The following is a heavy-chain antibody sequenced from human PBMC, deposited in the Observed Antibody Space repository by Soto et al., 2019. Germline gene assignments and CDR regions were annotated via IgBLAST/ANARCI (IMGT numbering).Heavy chain of an antibody. CDR2: IRSKAYGGTA. J-gene: IGHJ5*02. CDR3: TSESRYCSGGSCSSKIP. Sequence: PGGSLSLSCPASGFPFGDYSMSWFRQAPGKGLEWVGFIRSKAYGGTAEYAASVKGRFTISRDDSKSIAYLQMNSLKTEDTAVYYCTSESRYCSGGSCSSKIPWGQGTLVTVSS. V-gene: IGHV3-49*03. D-gene: IGHD2-15*01. CDR1: GFPFGDYS.